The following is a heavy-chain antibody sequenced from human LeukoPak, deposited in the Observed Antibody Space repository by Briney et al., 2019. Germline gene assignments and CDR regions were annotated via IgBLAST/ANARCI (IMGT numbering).Heavy chain of an antibody. J-gene: IGHJ5*02. CDR2: INHSGST. CDR1: GGSFSGYY. Sequence: KPSETLSLTCAVYGGSFSGYYWSWIRQPPGKGLEWIGEINHSGSTNYNPSLKSRVTISVDTSKNQFSLKLSSVTAADTAVYYCASPVTTSADGNWFDPWGQGTLVTVSP. V-gene: IGHV4-34*01. D-gene: IGHD4-17*01. CDR3: ASPVTTSADGNWFDP.